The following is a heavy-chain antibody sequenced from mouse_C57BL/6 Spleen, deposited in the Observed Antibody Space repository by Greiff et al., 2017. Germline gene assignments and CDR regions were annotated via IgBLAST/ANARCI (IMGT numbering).Heavy chain of an antibody. CDR2: IGPETGGT. D-gene: IGHD3-3*01. Sequence: QVQLQQSGAELVRPGASVTLSCKASGYTFTDYEMHWVKQTPVHGLEWIGAIGPETGGTAYNQKFKGKAILTTDKSSSTAYMELRDLTSGDSAVYYCTRIGDGDGYFDVWGTGTTVTVSS. CDR1: GYTFTDYE. V-gene: IGHV1-15*01. CDR3: TRIGDGDGYFDV. J-gene: IGHJ1*03.